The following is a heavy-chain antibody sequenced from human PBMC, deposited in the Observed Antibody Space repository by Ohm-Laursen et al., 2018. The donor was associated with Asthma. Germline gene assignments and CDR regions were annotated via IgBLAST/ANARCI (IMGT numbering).Heavy chain of an antibody. J-gene: IGHJ4*02. Sequence: GSLRLSCAASGFTFSSYAMSWVRQAPGKGLEWVSVISYDEGNTYYADSVKGRFTISRDNSKNTLYLQMNSLRAEDTALYYCAKGMAAAVDYWGQGTLVTVSS. D-gene: IGHD6-13*01. CDR1: GFTFSSYA. V-gene: IGHV3-23*01. CDR3: AKGMAAAVDY. CDR2: ISYDEGNT.